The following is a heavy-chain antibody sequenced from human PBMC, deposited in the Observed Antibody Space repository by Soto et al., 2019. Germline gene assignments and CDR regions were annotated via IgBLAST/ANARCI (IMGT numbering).Heavy chain of an antibody. CDR3: ARGRYGDY. CDR1: GYTFTSYG. D-gene: IGHD1-1*01. J-gene: IGHJ4*02. CDR2: ISAHNGNK. Sequence: QVHLVQSGAEVKKPGASVKVSCKGSGYTFTSYGITWVRQAPGQGLEWMGWISAHNGNKDYAQKLQGRVNVTRDTSTSTAYMELRSLRSDDTAVYYCARGRYGDYWGQGALVTGSS. V-gene: IGHV1-18*01.